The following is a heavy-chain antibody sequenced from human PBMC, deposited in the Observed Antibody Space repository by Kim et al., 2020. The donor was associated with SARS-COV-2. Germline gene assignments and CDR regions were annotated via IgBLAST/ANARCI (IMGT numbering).Heavy chain of an antibody. CDR2: IIPIFGTA. CDR1: GGTFISYA. J-gene: IGHJ5*02. V-gene: IGHV1-69*13. Sequence: SVKVSCKASGGTFISYAISWVRQAPGQGLEWMGGIIPIFGTANYAQKFQGRVTITADESTSTAYMELSSLRSADTAVYYCASGGGYSGYDAPAYNWFDPWGQGTLVTVSS. CDR3: ASGGGYSGYDAPAYNWFDP. D-gene: IGHD5-12*01.